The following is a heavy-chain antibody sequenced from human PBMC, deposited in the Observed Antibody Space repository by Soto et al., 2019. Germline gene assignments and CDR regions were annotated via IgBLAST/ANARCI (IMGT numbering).Heavy chain of an antibody. D-gene: IGHD3-22*01. CDR1: GFTFSSYG. V-gene: IGHV3-33*01. CDR2: IWYDGSNK. Sequence: PGGSLRLSCAGSGFTFSSYGMHWVRQAPGKGLEWVAVIWYDGSNKYYADSVKGRFTISRDNSKNTLYLQMNSLRAEDTAVYYCARAYYYDSSGYLDYWGQGTLVTVSS. J-gene: IGHJ4*02. CDR3: ARAYYYDSSGYLDY.